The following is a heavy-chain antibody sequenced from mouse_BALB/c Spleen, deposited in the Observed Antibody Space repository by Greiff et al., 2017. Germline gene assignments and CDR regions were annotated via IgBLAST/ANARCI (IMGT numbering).Heavy chain of an antibody. CDR3: ARLGAQLGGCDD. CDR1: GYTFTDYN. J-gene: IGHJ2*01. CDR2: IYPYNGGT. Sequence: DVKLQESGPELVKPGASVKISCKASGYTFTDYNMHWVKQSHGKSLEWIGYIYPYNGGTGYNQKFKSKATLTVDNSSSTAYMELRSLTSEDSAVYYCARLGAQLGGCDDWGQGTTPTVSA. D-gene: IGHD3-1*01. V-gene: IGHV1S29*02.